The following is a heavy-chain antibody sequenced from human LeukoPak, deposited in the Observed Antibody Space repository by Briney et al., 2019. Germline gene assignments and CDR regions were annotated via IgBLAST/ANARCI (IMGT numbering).Heavy chain of an antibody. J-gene: IGHJ4*02. CDR1: GFTLTSHE. V-gene: IGHV3-48*03. CDR2: ISNSRTSI. CDR3: ARVKYSDSSFDY. D-gene: IGHD6-6*01. Sequence: GGSLRLSCAASGFTLTSHELDWVRQAPGKGLEWTAHISNSRTSIHKYYADSVKGRFTISRDNAKNLLYLEMNNLRVGDTGVYYCARVKYSDSSFDYWGQGTLVTVSS.